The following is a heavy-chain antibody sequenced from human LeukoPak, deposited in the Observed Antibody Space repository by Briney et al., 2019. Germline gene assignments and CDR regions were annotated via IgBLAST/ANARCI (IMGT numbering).Heavy chain of an antibody. CDR2: IIPILGVA. V-gene: IGHV1-69*04. D-gene: IGHD4-17*01. Sequence: SVKVSCKASGGTFSSYAISWVRQAPGQGLEWMGRIIPILGVANYAQKFQGRVTITADKSTSTAYMELSSLRSEDTAVYYCARGRYGDYSFDYWGQGTLVTVSS. CDR1: GGTFSSYA. J-gene: IGHJ4*02. CDR3: ARGRYGDYSFDY.